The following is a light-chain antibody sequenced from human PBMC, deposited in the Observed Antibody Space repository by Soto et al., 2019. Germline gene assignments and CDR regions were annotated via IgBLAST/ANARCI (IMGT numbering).Light chain of an antibody. V-gene: IGKV1-5*01. CDR1: QSIRSW. CDR2: DAY. Sequence: DIQMTQSPSILSASVGDRVTITCRASQSIRSWLAWYQQKPGKAPKLLIYDAYSLESGVPSRFSGRRSGTEFTLTISSLQPDDFATYYCQQYNTYSSLTFGGGTKVDNK. J-gene: IGKJ4*01. CDR3: QQYNTYSSLT.